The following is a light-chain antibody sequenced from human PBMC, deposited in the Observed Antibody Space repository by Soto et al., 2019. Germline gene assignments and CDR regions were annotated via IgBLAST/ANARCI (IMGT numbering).Light chain of an antibody. CDR1: QSVSSN. Sequence: EDVLTQSPATLSLSPGERATLSCRASQSVSSNLVWYQQRPGQAPRLLIYDASNRATGIPARFSGSGSGTDFTLTISSLQPEDFALYYCHQRSNWPPTFGGGTKVEIK. CDR2: DAS. V-gene: IGKV3-11*01. CDR3: HQRSNWPPT. J-gene: IGKJ4*01.